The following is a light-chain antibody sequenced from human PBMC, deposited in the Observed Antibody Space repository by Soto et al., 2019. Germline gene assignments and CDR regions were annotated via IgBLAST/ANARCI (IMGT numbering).Light chain of an antibody. CDR3: QSYDSSRIGVV. CDR1: SSNIGAGYD. V-gene: IGLV1-40*01. J-gene: IGLJ2*01. Sequence: QSVLTQPPSVSGAPGQRVTISCTGSSSNIGAGYDVHWYQQLPGTAPKLLIYGNTNRPSGVPDRFSGSKSGTSAYLAITGLQAEDEADYYCQSYDSSRIGVVFGGGTKVTVL. CDR2: GNT.